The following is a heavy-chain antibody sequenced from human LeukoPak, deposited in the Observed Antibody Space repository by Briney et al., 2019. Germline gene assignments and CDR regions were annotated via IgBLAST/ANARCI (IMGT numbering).Heavy chain of an antibody. D-gene: IGHD1-26*01. CDR1: GYTFTDYY. V-gene: IGHV1-2*02. Sequence: GASVKVSCKASGYTFTDYYIHWVRQAPGQGLEWMGWINPNSGGTNYAQKFQGRVTMTRDTSISTAYMELSRLRSDDTAVYYCARDVGIVGAVDYWGQGTLVTVSS. J-gene: IGHJ4*02. CDR2: INPNSGGT. CDR3: ARDVGIVGAVDY.